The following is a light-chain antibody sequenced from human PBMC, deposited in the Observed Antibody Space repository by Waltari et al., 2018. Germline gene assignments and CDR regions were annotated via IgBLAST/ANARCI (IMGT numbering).Light chain of an antibody. V-gene: IGKV4-1*01. J-gene: IGKJ4*01. CDR2: WAS. Sequence: DIVMTQSPDSLAVSLGERATINCKSSQRVLYSSHNKDYLAWYQQKPGRPPKLLIYWASTRESGVPDRFSGSGSGTDFTLTISSLQAEDVAVYYCQQYYSTPLTFGGGTKVEIK. CDR1: QRVLYSSHNKDY. CDR3: QQYYSTPLT.